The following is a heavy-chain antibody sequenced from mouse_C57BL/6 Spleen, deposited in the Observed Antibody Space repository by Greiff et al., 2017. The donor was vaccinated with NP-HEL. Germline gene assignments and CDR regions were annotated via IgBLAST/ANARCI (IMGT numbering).Heavy chain of an antibody. CDR1: GYTFTDYY. V-gene: IGHV1-26*01. Sequence: EVQLQQSGPELVKPGASVKISCKASGYTFTDYYMNWVKQSHGKSLEWIGDINPNNGGTSYNQKFKGKATWTVEKYSSTAYMELRSLTSEDSAVYYCARITTVVADYYFDYWGQGTTLTVSS. CDR3: ARITTVVADYYFDY. J-gene: IGHJ2*01. D-gene: IGHD1-1*01. CDR2: INPNNGGT.